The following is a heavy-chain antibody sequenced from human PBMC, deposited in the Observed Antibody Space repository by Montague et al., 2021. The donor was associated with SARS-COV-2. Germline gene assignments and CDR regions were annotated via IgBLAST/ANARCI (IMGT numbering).Heavy chain of an antibody. V-gene: IGHV4-61*01. J-gene: IGHJ6*02. CDR3: ACGEITTRGPIYYYGMDV. Sequence: SETLSLTCTVSGGSVSSGRYYWSWIRQPPRKGLEWIGYIYYSGSTNYNPSLKSRATISVDTSKNQFSLKLSSVTAADTAVYYCACGEITTRGPIYYYGMDVWGQGTTVTVSS. CDR2: IYYSGST. CDR1: GGSVSSGRYY. D-gene: IGHD3-10*01.